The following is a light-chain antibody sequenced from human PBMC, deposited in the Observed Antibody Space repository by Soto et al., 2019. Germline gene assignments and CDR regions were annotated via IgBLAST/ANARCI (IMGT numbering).Light chain of an antibody. CDR3: QQNYNTPRT. Sequence: DIQMTQSPSSLSASVGDSATISCRASQSISSSLNWYQQKPGKAPNLLIYAASNLQSGVPSRFSGSGSGTDITLTISSLQPEDFATYYCQQNYNTPRTFGQGTKLEI. J-gene: IGKJ2*01. CDR1: QSISSS. CDR2: AAS. V-gene: IGKV1-39*01.